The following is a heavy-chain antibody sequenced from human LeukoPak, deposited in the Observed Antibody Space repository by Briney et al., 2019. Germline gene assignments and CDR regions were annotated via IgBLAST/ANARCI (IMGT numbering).Heavy chain of an antibody. J-gene: IGHJ6*02. CDR2: IYYSGST. CDR1: GGSISSGGYY. D-gene: IGHD5-18*01. CDR3: ARGQLWLRGFYYYYYGMDV. Sequence: SETLSLTCTVSGGSISSGGYYWSWIRQHPGKGLEWIGYIYYSGSTYYNSSLKSRVTISVDTSKNQFSLKLSSVTAADTAVYYCARGQLWLRGFYYYYYGMDVWGQGTTVTVSS. V-gene: IGHV4-31*03.